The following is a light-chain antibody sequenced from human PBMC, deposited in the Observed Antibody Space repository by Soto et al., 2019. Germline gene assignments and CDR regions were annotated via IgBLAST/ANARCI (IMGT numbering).Light chain of an antibody. CDR1: QSVTSNY. V-gene: IGKV3-20*01. J-gene: IGKJ1*01. CDR2: SAS. CDR3: QQYGSSVWT. Sequence: ESVLTQSPGTLSLSPGERATLSCRASQSVTSNYLAWYQQKPGQAPRLLIFSASSRATGIPDRFNGSGSGTDFTLTISRLEPEDFAVYYCQQYGSSVWTFGQGTKVEIK.